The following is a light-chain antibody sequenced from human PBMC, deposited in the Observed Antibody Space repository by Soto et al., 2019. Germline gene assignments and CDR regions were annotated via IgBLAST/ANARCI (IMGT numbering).Light chain of an antibody. J-gene: IGKJ1*01. V-gene: IGKV1-39*01. Sequence: DIQMTQSPSSLSASVGDRVTITCRASQSISSYLNWYQQKPGKAPKLLIYAASSLQSGVPSRFSGSGSGTDFTLTISSMHPEDFATYYCQQSYSTAWTFGQGTKVEI. CDR2: AAS. CDR3: QQSYSTAWT. CDR1: QSISSY.